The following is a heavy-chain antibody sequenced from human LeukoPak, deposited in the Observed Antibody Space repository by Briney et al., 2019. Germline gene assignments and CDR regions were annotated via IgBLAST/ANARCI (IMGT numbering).Heavy chain of an antibody. Sequence: ASGPTLVKPTQTLTLTCTFSGFSLTTSGVGVGWIRQPPGKALEWLALIFWDDNTFYNPFLRSRLTITKGTFNDQVVLTLTNVDPVDTATYYCSQLYAYDRNGYYFDYWGQGILVAVSS. CDR3: SQLYAYDRNGYYFDY. CDR1: GFSLTTSGVG. CDR2: IFWDDNT. V-gene: IGHV2-5*02. D-gene: IGHD2-8*01. J-gene: IGHJ4*02.